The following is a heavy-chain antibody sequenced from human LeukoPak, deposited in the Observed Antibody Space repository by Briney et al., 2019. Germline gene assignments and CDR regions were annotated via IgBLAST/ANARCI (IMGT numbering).Heavy chain of an antibody. CDR1: GFTFSSYS. CDR2: ISSSSSTI. V-gene: IGHV3-48*04. J-gene: IGHJ4*02. Sequence: GGSLRLSCAASGFTFSSYSMNWVRQAPGKGLEWVSYISSSSSTIYYADSVKGRFTISRDNAKNSLYLQMNSLRVEDTAVYYCARGPSGYHYDYWGQGTLVTVSS. CDR3: ARGPSGYHYDY. D-gene: IGHD5-12*01.